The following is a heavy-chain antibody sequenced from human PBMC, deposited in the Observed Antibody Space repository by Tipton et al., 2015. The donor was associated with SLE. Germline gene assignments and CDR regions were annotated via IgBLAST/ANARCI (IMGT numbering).Heavy chain of an antibody. CDR3: AGGRNGPGAFDM. CDR1: GYSISSGYY. D-gene: IGHD3-16*01. J-gene: IGHJ3*02. CDR2: IYLSVTT. Sequence: TLSLTCAVSGYSISSGYYWGWIRQPPGKGLEWIGSIYLSVTTYYNPALKSRVTISVDTSKNHFSLKLSSVTAADTAVYYCAGGRNGPGAFDMWGQGTMVTVSS. V-gene: IGHV4-38-2*01.